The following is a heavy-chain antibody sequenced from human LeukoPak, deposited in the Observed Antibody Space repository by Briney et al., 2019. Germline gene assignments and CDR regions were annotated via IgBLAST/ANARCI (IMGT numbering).Heavy chain of an antibody. D-gene: IGHD4-11*01. CDR3: ARGPGDYDASDI. CDR1: GFLFTRYW. J-gene: IGHJ3*02. V-gene: IGHV3-7*01. CDR2: IKENGNEQ. Sequence: GGSLRLSCEASGFLFTRYWMSWVRQAPGKGPEWVAHIKENGNEQYYADSVKGRFAICRDNVKQSLCLQMNNLRVEDTAVYYCARGPGDYDASDIWGQGTVVTVSS.